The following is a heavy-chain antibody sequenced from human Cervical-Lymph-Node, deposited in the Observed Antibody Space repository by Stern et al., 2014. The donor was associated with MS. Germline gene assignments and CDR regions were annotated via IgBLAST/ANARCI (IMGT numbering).Heavy chain of an antibody. CDR1: GGTLTSYA. CDR3: ATVGDHYDSRGYYYGH. CDR2: IIPSFGTA. Sequence: QVQLGESGAEVKKPGSSVKVSCKASGGTLTSYAISWVRQAPGQGLEWMGGIIPSFGTAHYAQRSQGRDTITADESTSTVYMDLSSLRSEDTATYYCATVGDHYDSRGYYYGHWGQGTQVTVSS. D-gene: IGHD3-22*01. V-gene: IGHV1-69*01. J-gene: IGHJ4*02.